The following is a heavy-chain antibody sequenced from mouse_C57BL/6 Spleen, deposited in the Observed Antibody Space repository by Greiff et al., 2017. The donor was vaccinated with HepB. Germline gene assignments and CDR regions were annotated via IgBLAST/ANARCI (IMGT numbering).Heavy chain of an antibody. CDR3: TRWVTTGWYFDY. D-gene: IGHD2-2*01. CDR1: GYTFTSYW. CDR2: IYPGNSDT. J-gene: IGHJ2*01. V-gene: IGHV1-5*01. Sequence: VHVKQSGTVLARPGASVKMSCKTSGYTFTSYWMHWVKQRPGQGLEWIGAIYPGNSDTSYNQKFKGKAKLTAVTSASTAYMELSSLTNEDSAVYYCTRWVTTGWYFDYWGQGTTLTVSS.